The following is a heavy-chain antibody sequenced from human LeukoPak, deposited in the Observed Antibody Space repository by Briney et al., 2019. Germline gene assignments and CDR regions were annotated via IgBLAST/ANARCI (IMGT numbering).Heavy chain of an antibody. CDR2: MNPNSDNT. CDR3: ARGHGSSWYYDL. V-gene: IGHV1-8*03. J-gene: IGHJ2*01. D-gene: IGHD6-13*01. CDR1: GYSFSTYD. Sequence: ASVKVSCKASGYSFSTYDINWGRQATGQGLEWMGWMNPNSDNTGYARKFQGRVTFTRDTSISTAYMELTSLRSEDTAVYFCARGHGSSWYYDLWGRGTLVTVSS.